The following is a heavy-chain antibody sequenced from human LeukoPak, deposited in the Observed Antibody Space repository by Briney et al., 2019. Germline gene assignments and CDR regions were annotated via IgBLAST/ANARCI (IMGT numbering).Heavy chain of an antibody. CDR3: ARDLSITMVRAPFY. CDR1: GYSFTAFY. Sequence: ASVKVSCKTSGYSFTAFYIHWVRQAPGQGLEWMGWIHPRRGDTNYAQKFQGRVTMTRDTSISTAYLDLSSLRSDDTAVYYCARDLSITMVRAPFYWGPGTPVTVSS. D-gene: IGHD3-10*01. V-gene: IGHV1-2*02. CDR2: IHPRRGDT. J-gene: IGHJ4*02.